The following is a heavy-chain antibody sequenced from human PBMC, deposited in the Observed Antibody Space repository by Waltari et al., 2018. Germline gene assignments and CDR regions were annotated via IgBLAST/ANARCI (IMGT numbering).Heavy chain of an antibody. CDR3: AREGGYYGGNSRAFDI. J-gene: IGHJ3*02. Sequence: QVQLQQWGAGLLKPSETLSLTCAVYGGSFSGYYWSWIRPPPGRGLEWIGEINHSGSTNYNPSLKSRVTISVDTSKNQFSLKLSSVTAADTAVYYCAREGGYYGGNSRAFDIWGQGTMVTVSS. CDR1: GGSFSGYY. D-gene: IGHD4-17*01. V-gene: IGHV4-34*01. CDR2: INHSGST.